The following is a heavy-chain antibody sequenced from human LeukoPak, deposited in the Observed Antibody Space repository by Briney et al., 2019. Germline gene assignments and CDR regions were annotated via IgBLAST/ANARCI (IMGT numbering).Heavy chain of an antibody. J-gene: IGHJ5*02. Sequence: PSETLSLTCAVYGGSFSGYYWSWIRQPPGKGLEWIGEINHSGSTNYNPSLKSRVTISVDTSKNQFSLKLSSVTAADTAVYYCARVPLGEPTGGDWFDPWGQGTLVTVSS. CDR1: GGSFSGYY. D-gene: IGHD3-16*01. V-gene: IGHV4-34*01. CDR3: ARVPLGEPTGGDWFDP. CDR2: INHSGST.